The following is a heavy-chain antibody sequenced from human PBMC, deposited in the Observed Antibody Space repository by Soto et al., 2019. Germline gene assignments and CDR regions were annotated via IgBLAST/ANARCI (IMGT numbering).Heavy chain of an antibody. D-gene: IGHD3-10*01. J-gene: IGHJ4*02. V-gene: IGHV4-34*01. CDR3: ARGRGFGFNNYFDY. Sequence: QVQLKQWGAGLLKTSETLSLTCAVYRESFSDYYWNWIRQPPGKGLEWIGEINHTGSTSYNPSLKSRVTMSVETSKNQFSLKLNSLTAADTAVYYCARGRGFGFNNYFDYWAQGTLVTVSS. CDR1: RESFSDYY. CDR2: INHTGST.